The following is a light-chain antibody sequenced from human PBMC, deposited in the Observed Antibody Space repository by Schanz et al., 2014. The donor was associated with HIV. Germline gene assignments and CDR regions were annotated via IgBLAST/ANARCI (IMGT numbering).Light chain of an antibody. Sequence: EIVLTQSPGTLSLSPGERGTLSCRASQSVKSNFIGWYQQKPGQAPRLLIFGASNRATGIPDRFSGGVSGTDFTLTISRVEPEDFAVYYCQYFGNSGGTFGGGTKVEIK. V-gene: IGKV3-20*01. CDR3: QYFGNSGGT. CDR2: GAS. J-gene: IGKJ4*01. CDR1: QSVKSNF.